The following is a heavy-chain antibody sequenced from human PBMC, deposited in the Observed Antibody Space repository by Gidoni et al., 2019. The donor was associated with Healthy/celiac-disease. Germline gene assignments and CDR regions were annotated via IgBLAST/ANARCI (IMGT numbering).Heavy chain of an antibody. Sequence: QVQLVESGGGVVQPGRSLRLSCAASGFTFSSYGMHWVRQAPGKGLVWVAVIWYDGSNKYYADSVKGRFTISRDNSKNTLYLQMNSLRAEDTAVYYCAREGYSYGSTEYYFDYWGQGTLVTVSS. CDR3: AREGYSYGSTEYYFDY. CDR2: IWYDGSNK. V-gene: IGHV3-33*01. J-gene: IGHJ4*02. D-gene: IGHD5-18*01. CDR1: GFTFSSYG.